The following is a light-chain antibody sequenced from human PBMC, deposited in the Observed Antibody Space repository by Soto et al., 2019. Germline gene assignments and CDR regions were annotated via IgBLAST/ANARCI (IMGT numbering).Light chain of an antibody. CDR1: QTFSTW. CDR3: QHYKF. CDR2: DAS. J-gene: IGKJ2*01. V-gene: IGKV1-5*01. Sequence: DIQLTQSPSTLSDSVGDRVTITCRASQTFSTWLAWYQQKPGKAPQLLIYDASTLQSGVPSRFSGSGSGTEFTLRISSLQPDDFATYFCQHYKFFGQGTKLEIK.